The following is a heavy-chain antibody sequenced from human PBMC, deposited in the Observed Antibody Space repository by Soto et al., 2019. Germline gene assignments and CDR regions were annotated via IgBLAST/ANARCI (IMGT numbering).Heavy chain of an antibody. CDR3: ARRDWNGIDP. V-gene: IGHV4-39*01. J-gene: IGHJ5*02. Sequence: QLQLQESGPGLVKPSETLSLTCTVSGGSISRSSYFWGWIRQPPGKGLEWIGNIYYSGRTYYNPSLTRRATIPVDTSKNQFSLKLRSVTAADTAVYYCARRDWNGIDPWGQGTLVTVSS. D-gene: IGHD1-1*01. CDR1: GGSISRSSYF. CDR2: IYYSGRT.